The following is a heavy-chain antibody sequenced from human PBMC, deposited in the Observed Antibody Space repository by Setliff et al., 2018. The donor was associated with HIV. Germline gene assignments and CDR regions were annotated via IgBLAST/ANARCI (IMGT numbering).Heavy chain of an antibody. D-gene: IGHD1-26*01. CDR1: GGSISSYY. CDR3: ARIVRWELVATSTFFYYYMDV. J-gene: IGHJ6*03. V-gene: IGHV4-4*08. CDR2: IHTSGTT. Sequence: KPSETLSLTCTVSGGSISSYYWSWIRQPPGKGLEWIGNIHTSGTTKYNPSLNSRVTISVDKSKNQFSLKLSSVTAADTAVYYCARIVRWELVATSTFFYYYMDVWGKGTTVTVSS.